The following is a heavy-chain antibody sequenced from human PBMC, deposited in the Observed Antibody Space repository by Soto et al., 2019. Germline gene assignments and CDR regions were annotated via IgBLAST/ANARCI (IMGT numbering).Heavy chain of an antibody. V-gene: IGHV1-69*02. CDR2: IIPILGIA. CDR3: ARSAPGYSSGWHDAFDI. Sequence: ASVKVSCKASGGTFSSYTISWVRQAPGQGLEWMGRIIPILGIANYAQKFQGRVTITADKSTSTAYMELSSLRSEDTAVYYCARSAPGYSSGWHDAFDIWGQGTMVTVSS. J-gene: IGHJ3*02. D-gene: IGHD6-19*01. CDR1: GGTFSSYT.